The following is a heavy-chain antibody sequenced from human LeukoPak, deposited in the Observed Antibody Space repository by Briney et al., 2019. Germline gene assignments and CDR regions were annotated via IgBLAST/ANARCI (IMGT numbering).Heavy chain of an antibody. CDR3: AGTRSGWYYFDY. J-gene: IGHJ4*02. V-gene: IGHV4-59*01. CDR2: IYYSGST. Sequence: SETLSLTCTVSGGSISSYYWSWIRQPPGKGLEWIGFIYYSGSTSYNPSLKSRVTISVDTSKNQFSLKLSSVTAADAAVYYCAGTRSGWYYFDYWGQGTLVTVSS. D-gene: IGHD6-19*01. CDR1: GGSISSYY.